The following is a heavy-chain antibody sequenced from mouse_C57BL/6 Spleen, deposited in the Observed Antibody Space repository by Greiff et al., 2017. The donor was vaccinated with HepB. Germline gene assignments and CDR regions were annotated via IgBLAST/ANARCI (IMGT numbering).Heavy chain of an antibody. V-gene: IGHV1-80*01. Sequence: VQLQQSGAELVKPGASVKISCKASGYAFSSYWMNWVKQRPGKGLEWIGQIYPGDGDTNYNGKFKGKATLTADKSSSTAYMQLSSLTSEDSAVYFCARSELRRDYYAMDYWGQGTSVTVSS. CDR3: ARSELRRDYYAMDY. CDR1: GYAFSSYW. J-gene: IGHJ4*01. D-gene: IGHD2-4*01. CDR2: IYPGDGDT.